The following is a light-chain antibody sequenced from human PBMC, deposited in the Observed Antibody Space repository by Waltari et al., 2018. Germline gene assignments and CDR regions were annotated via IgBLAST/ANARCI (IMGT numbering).Light chain of an antibody. V-gene: IGKV2-30*01. CDR3: MQGSHWPPWT. Sequence: DVVMTQSPLYLPVTLGQPASISCRSRQSLVCSDGNTYLSWFQQRPGQSPRRLIYKVSNRDSGVPDRFSGSGSGTDFTLKISRVEAEDVGVYYCMQGSHWPPWTFGQGTKVEIK. J-gene: IGKJ1*01. CDR1: QSLVCSDGNTY. CDR2: KVS.